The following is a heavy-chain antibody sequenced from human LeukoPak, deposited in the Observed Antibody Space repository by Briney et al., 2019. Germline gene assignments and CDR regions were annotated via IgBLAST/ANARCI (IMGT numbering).Heavy chain of an antibody. CDR3: ARGYYGMDV. CDR1: GYTFTGQY. V-gene: IGHV1-2*02. Sequence: ASVKVSCKASGYTFTGQYLYWARKTPGQGLEWMGCINPKTGDTDSAQNFRGRVTMTSDTYISTVYKEVSRLTSDDTAVYYCARGYYGMDVWGQGNTVTVSS. CDR2: INPKTGDT. J-gene: IGHJ6*02.